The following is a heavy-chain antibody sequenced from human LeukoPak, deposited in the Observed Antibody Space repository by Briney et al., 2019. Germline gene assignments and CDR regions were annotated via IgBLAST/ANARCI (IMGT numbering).Heavy chain of an antibody. CDR3: AKTPGITGTRRRLPGAFDI. D-gene: IGHD1-20*01. V-gene: IGHV3-23*01. CDR1: GFTFSSYA. CDR2: ISGSGGST. J-gene: IGHJ3*02. Sequence: GGSLRLSCAASGFTFSSYAMSWVRQAPGKGLEWVSAISGSGGSTYYADSVKGRFTISRDNSKNTLYLQMNSLRAEDTAVYYCAKTPGITGTRRRLPGAFDIWGQGTMVTVSS.